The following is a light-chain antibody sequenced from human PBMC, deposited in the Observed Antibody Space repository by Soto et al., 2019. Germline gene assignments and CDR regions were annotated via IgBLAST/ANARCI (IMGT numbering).Light chain of an antibody. J-gene: IGKJ3*01. CDR3: QQYDATPFT. V-gene: IGKV4-1*01. CDR2: WAS. CDR1: QNVLYNSNNKNY. Sequence: DIVMTQSPDSLAVSLGERATINCKSSQNVLYNSNNKNYLAWYQQKPGQPPKLLIYWASTRESGVPDRFSGSGSGTDFTLTISSLQAEDVAVYYCQQYDATPFTFGPGTKVDI.